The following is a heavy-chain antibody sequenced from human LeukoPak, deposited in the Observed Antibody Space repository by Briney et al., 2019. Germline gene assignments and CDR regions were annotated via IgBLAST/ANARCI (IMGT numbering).Heavy chain of an antibody. J-gene: IGHJ4*02. CDR2: ISSGSSAI. CDR3: ARGHTAVTRHFDF. V-gene: IGHV3-21*01. D-gene: IGHD4-17*01. Sequence: PGGSLRLSCEASGFTFTTYSMTWVRQAPGKGLERVSIISSGSSAIFSADALKGRFTIPRDDAKNLLYLDMNSLRAEDTAVYYCARGHTAVTRHFDFWGQGTLVTVSS. CDR1: GFTFTTYS.